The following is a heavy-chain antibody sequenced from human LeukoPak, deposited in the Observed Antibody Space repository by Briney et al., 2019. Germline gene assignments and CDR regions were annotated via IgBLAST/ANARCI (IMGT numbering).Heavy chain of an antibody. CDR2: IKQDGSEK. D-gene: IGHD4-17*01. CDR1: GFIFSTYG. CDR3: ARVIFGGYGDYGGWFDP. Sequence: GGSLRLSCSASGFIFSTYGMSWVRQAPGKGLEWVANIKQDGSEKYYVDSVKGRFTISRDNAKNSLYLQMNSLRAEDTAVYYCARVIFGGYGDYGGWFDPWGQGTLVTVSS. J-gene: IGHJ5*02. V-gene: IGHV3-7*01.